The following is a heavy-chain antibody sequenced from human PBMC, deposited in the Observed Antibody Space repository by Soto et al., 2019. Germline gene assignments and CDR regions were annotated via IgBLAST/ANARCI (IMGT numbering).Heavy chain of an antibody. CDR3: ASSPLLYCSSTSCSAYYYYGMDV. V-gene: IGHV1-69*13. D-gene: IGHD2-2*01. J-gene: IGHJ6*02. Sequence: SVKVSCKASGGTFSSYAISWVRQAPGQGLEWMGGIIPIFGTANYAQKFQGRVTITADESTSTAYMELSSLRFEDTAVYYCASSPLLYCSSTSCSAYYYYGMDVWGQGTPVTVSS. CDR1: GGTFSSYA. CDR2: IIPIFGTA.